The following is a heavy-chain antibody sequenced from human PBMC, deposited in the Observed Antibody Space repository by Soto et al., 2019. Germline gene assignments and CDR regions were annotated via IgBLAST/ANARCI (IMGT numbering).Heavy chain of an antibody. J-gene: IGHJ4*02. CDR1: GYTFNTYF. V-gene: IGHV1-18*01. CDR3: ATDPSNSFDY. D-gene: IGHD4-4*01. CDR2: ISPHNGNT. Sequence: HVQLVQSGGELKKPGASVKVSCNTSGYTFNTYFITWVRQAPGQGLEWMGWISPHNGNTNYAEKCQGRVTMTTHTITKTAYMALRTLRFDDTAVYYCATDPSNSFDYWGQGTLVTVAS.